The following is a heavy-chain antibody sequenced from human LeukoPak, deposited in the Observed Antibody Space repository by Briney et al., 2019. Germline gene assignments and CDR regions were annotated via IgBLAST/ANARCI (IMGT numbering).Heavy chain of an antibody. CDR3: ARDVGYDSSGYYPYYFDY. Sequence: PGGSLRLSCAASGFTFSSYWMSWVRQAPGKGLEWAANIKQDGSEKYYVDSVKGRFTISRDNAKNLLFLQMNSLRAEDTAVYYCARDVGYDSSGYYPYYFDYWGQGTLGTVSS. CDR1: GFTFSSYW. CDR2: IKQDGSEK. V-gene: IGHV3-7*05. J-gene: IGHJ4*02. D-gene: IGHD3-22*01.